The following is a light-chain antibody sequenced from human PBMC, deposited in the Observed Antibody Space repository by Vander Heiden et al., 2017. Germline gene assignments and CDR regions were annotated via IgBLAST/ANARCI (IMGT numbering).Light chain of an antibody. J-gene: IGKJ4*01. V-gene: IGKV1-16*01. CDR1: QGINNY. CDR2: AAS. CDR3: QQYKSFPLT. Sequence: DIQMTQSPSSLSASVGDRVTITCRASQGINNYLVWFQLKPGKAPKSLIYAASNLEGGVPSRFSGSGSGTDFTLTISSLQPEDFAIYYCQQYKSFPLTFGGGTKVDIK.